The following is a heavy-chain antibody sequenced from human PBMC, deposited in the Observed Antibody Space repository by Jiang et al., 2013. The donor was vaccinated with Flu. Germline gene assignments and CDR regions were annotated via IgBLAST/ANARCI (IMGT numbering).Heavy chain of an antibody. J-gene: IGHJ4*02. D-gene: IGHD3-10*01. CDR1: GDSVSSSNAV. CDR3: AREFAMVRGIINPFDY. V-gene: IGHV6-1*01. CDR2: TFYRSTWHY. Sequence: SQTLSLTCAISGDSVSSSNAVWNWIRQSPSRGLEWLGRTFYRSTWHYDYAESVKSRITINPDTSKNQFSLQLNSVTPEDTAVYYCAREFAMVRGIINPFDYWGQGTLVTVSS.